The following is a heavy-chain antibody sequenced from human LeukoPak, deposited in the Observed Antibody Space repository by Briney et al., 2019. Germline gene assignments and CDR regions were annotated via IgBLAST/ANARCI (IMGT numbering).Heavy chain of an antibody. J-gene: IGHJ2*01. Sequence: AESLQISSKAAACNFITYWICWLRQMPGRGREGLGIIFPGGASTKYNPSLQGQVTMSVDRSISTAYLKWSSLRASDTAMYYSVRHFHPAATTGGYFELFGRGTLVTASS. CDR2: IFPGGAST. D-gene: IGHD4-17*01. CDR3: VRHFHPAATTGGYFEL. CDR1: ACNFITYW. V-gene: IGHV5-51*01.